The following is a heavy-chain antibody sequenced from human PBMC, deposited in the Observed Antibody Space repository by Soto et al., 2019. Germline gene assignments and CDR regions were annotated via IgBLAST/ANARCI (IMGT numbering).Heavy chain of an antibody. V-gene: IGHV4-30-4*01. CDR2: IYYSGIT. J-gene: IGHJ4*02. Sequence: QVQLQESGPGLVKPSETLSLTCTVSGGSTSSGDYYWSWIRQPPGKGLEWIGYIYYSGITYYNPSLKNRLTISQDTSKNQFSLKLRSVTAADTAVYYCARQYGGYEYYCDYWGQGTLVTVSS. D-gene: IGHD5-12*01. CDR1: GGSTSSGDYY. CDR3: ARQYGGYEYYCDY.